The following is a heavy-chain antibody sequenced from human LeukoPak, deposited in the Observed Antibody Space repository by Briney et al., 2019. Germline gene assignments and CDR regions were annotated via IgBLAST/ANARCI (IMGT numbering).Heavy chain of an antibody. Sequence: GGSLRLSCAASGFTFSSYAMHWVRQAPGKGLEWVAVISYDGSNKYYADSVKGRFTISRDNSKNTLYLQMNSLRAEDTAVYYCARSYGDYAGGPYYYGMDVWGQGTTVTVSS. V-gene: IGHV3-30-3*01. J-gene: IGHJ6*02. CDR1: GFTFSSYA. CDR2: ISYDGSNK. CDR3: ARSYGDYAGGPYYYGMDV. D-gene: IGHD4-17*01.